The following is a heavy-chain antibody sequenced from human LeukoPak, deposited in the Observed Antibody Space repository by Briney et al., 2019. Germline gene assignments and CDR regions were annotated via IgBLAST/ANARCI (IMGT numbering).Heavy chain of an antibody. CDR2: IKHDGSEK. Sequence: GGSLRLSCAASGFIFTNYFMSWVRQAPGKGLEWVASIKHDGSEKYYVDSVRGRFTISRDNTKNSLYLQMNSLRAEDTAVFYCARDQYDTWSRRGNFDSWGQGTLVIVSS. CDR1: GFIFTNYF. V-gene: IGHV3-7*03. D-gene: IGHD3-3*01. J-gene: IGHJ4*02. CDR3: ARDQYDTWSRRGNFDS.